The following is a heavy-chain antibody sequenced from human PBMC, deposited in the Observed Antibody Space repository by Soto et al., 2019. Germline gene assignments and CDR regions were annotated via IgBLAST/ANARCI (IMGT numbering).Heavy chain of an antibody. Sequence: SETLSLTCTVSGDSMRSYYWSWIRQPPGKGLEWIAYIYYSGSTNYNPSFKSRVTTSVDTSKNQFSLNLSSVTAADTAVYYCARGRGITPVYFDYWGHGTLVT. V-gene: IGHV4-59*01. CDR2: IYYSGST. D-gene: IGHD3-10*01. J-gene: IGHJ4*01. CDR1: GDSMRSYY. CDR3: ARGRGITPVYFDY.